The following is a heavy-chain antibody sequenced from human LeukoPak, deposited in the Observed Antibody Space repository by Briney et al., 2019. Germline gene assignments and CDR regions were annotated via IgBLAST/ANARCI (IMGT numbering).Heavy chain of an antibody. J-gene: IGHJ4*02. CDR3: ARDGGRIVYSNARGYSDY. CDR1: GFTFSKYW. D-gene: IGHD3-22*01. V-gene: IGHV3-7*01. CDR2: IKEDGSEK. Sequence: GGSLRLSCVASGFTFSKYWMTWVRQAPGKGLEWVANIKEDGSEKYYVDSVKGRFTISRDNAQNTLHVQMNSLRAEDTAVYYCARDGGRIVYSNARGYSDYWGQGTLVTVSS.